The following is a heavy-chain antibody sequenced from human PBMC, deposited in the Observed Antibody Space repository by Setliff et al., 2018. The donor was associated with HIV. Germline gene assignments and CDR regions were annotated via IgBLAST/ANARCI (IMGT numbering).Heavy chain of an antibody. CDR1: GFTFSSYA. Sequence: LRLSCAASGFTFSSYAMYWVHQAPGKGLEWVAVISYDGSNKYYADSVKGRFTISRDNSKNTLYLQMNSLRAEDTAVYYCVGMDIVVVLPPDVWGQGTTVTVSS. V-gene: IGHV3-30-3*01. J-gene: IGHJ6*02. CDR3: VGMDIVVVLPPDV. D-gene: IGHD2-21*01. CDR2: ISYDGSNK.